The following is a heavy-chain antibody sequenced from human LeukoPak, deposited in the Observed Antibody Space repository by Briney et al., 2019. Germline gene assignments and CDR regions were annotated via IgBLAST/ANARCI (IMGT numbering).Heavy chain of an antibody. CDR1: GFTFSSYA. V-gene: IGHV3-23*01. CDR2: INKSGGST. D-gene: IGHD2-15*01. CDR3: AKDRWGSGGSGGGDY. Sequence: GGSLRLSCAASGFTFSSYAMTWVRQAPGKGLEWVSVINKSGGSTYYADSVKGRFTISRDNSKNTLYLQMNSLRAEDTAVYYRAKDRWGSGGSGGGDYWGQGTLVTVSS. J-gene: IGHJ4*02.